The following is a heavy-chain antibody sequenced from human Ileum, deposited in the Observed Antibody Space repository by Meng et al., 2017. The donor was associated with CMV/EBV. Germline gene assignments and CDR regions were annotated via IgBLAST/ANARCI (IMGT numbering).Heavy chain of an antibody. V-gene: IGHV5-51*01. J-gene: IGHJ4*02. CDR1: GYNFTSYW. CDR2: IYPGDSDT. D-gene: IGHD3-10*01. CDR3: ARQVGYYGSGGGGRFDY. Sequence: GGSLRHSCKGSGYNFTSYWIGWLRQMPGKGLEWMGIIYPGDSDTRYSPSLQGQVTISADKSISTAYLQWSSLKASDSAMYYCARQVGYYGSGGGGRFDYWGQGTLVTVSS.